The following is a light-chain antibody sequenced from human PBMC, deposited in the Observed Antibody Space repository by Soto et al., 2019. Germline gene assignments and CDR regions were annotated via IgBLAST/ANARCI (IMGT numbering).Light chain of an antibody. V-gene: IGLV1-51*01. CDR1: SSNIGKNS. CDR2: DND. CDR3: GAWDSSLSADVV. J-gene: IGLJ2*01. Sequence: QSVLTQPPSVSAAPGQKVSISCSGSSSNIGKNSVSWYQHLPGTAPKLLIYDNDKRPSGIPDRFSGPKSGTSATLDITGLQSGDEADYYCGAWDSSLSADVVFGGGTKLTVL.